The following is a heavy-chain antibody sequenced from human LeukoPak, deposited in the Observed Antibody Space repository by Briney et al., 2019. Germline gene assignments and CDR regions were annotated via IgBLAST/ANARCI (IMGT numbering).Heavy chain of an antibody. V-gene: IGHV3-23*01. J-gene: IGHJ4*02. D-gene: IGHD3-10*01. CDR2: IAPNGAT. CDR1: GFTFSTYA. Sequence: GGSLRLSCAASGFTFSTYAMNWVRQAPGKGLEWVSTIAPNGATYYADSVKGRFTVPRDNSKNTLFLQMNSLRAEDTAVYYCAKYRIITRSPFDYWGQGTLVTVSS. CDR3: AKYRIITRSPFDY.